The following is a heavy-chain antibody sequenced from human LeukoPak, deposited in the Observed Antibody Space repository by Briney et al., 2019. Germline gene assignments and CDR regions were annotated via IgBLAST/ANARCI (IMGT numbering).Heavy chain of an antibody. D-gene: IGHD1-1*01. CDR1: GFTFSSYA. CDR2: LSDDGNKE. J-gene: IGHJ4*02. V-gene: IGHV3-30-3*01. Sequence: GGSLRLSCAASGFTFSSYAMHWVRQAPGKGLEWVAGLSDDGNKEYYADSVKGRFTISRDNSKNTLYLQMNSLSAEDTAVYYCAKVRTNFLRYHFDSWRRGTLVTVSS. CDR3: AKVRTNFLRYHFDS.